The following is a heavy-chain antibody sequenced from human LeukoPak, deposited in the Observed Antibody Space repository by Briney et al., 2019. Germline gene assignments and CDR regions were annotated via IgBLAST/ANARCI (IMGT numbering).Heavy chain of an antibody. CDR2: INHSGST. Sequence: SETLSLTCAVYGVSFSGYYWSWIRQPPGKGLEWIGEINHSGSTNYNPSLKSRVTISVDTSKNQFSLKLSSVTAADTAVYYCAREAVRGNYYYYGMDVWGQGTTVTVSS. J-gene: IGHJ6*02. CDR1: GVSFSGYY. D-gene: IGHD3-10*01. CDR3: AREAVRGNYYYYGMDV. V-gene: IGHV4-34*01.